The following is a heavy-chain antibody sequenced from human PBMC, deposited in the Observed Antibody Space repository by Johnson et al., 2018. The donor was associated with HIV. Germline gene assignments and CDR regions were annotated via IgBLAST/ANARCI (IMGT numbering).Heavy chain of an antibody. V-gene: IGHV3-9*01. CDR2: ISWNSGSI. J-gene: IGHJ3*02. Sequence: VQLVESGGGLVQPGRSLRLSCVASGFIFDDYTMHWVRQAPGKGLEWVSGISWNSGSIGYADSVKGRFTISRDNAKNSLYLQMNSLRAEDTAVYFCARGDNAAAGDAFDIWGQGTMVTVSS. CDR3: ARGDNAAAGDAFDI. CDR1: GFIFDDYT. D-gene: IGHD6-13*01.